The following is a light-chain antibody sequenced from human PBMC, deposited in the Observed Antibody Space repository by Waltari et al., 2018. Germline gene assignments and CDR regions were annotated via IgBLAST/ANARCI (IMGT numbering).Light chain of an antibody. CDR2: GAS. V-gene: IGKV3-20*01. J-gene: IGKJ1*01. Sequence: EIVLTQSPGTLSLSPGEGATLSCRASPSVSSSYLAWYQQKPGQAPRLLIYGASNRATDIPDRFTGSGSGTDFTLTINRLEPDDFATYYCQQYNSYWTFGQGTKVEIK. CDR3: QQYNSYWT. CDR1: PSVSSSY.